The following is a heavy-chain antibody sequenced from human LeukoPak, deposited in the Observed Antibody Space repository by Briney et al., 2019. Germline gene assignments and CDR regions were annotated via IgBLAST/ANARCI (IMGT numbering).Heavy chain of an antibody. CDR1: GFTFSNYW. Sequence: GGSLRLSCAASGFTFSNYWIHWVRQAPGKGLVWVSRIDNAGSITTYADSVKGRFTISRDNSKNTIYLQMDSLRAEDTAIYYCARDYWWNYDYWGQGTLVTVSS. V-gene: IGHV3-74*03. J-gene: IGHJ4*02. CDR2: IDNAGSIT. D-gene: IGHD1-7*01. CDR3: ARDYWWNYDY.